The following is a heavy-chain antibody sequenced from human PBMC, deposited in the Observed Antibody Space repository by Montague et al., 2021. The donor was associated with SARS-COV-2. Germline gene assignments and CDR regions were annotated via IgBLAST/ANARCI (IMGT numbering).Heavy chain of an antibody. CDR3: ARHVRSLMVRGPDFDY. J-gene: IGHJ4*02. Sequence: VKPTQTLSLTCTVSGGSISSSRYYWGWIRQPPGKGLEWIGSIYYSGTTYYNPSLKSRVTISVDTSKNQFSLKLSSVTAADTAVYYCARHVRSLMVRGPDFDYWGQGTLVTVSS. CDR2: IYYSGTT. CDR1: GGSISSSRYY. D-gene: IGHD3-10*01. V-gene: IGHV4-39*01.